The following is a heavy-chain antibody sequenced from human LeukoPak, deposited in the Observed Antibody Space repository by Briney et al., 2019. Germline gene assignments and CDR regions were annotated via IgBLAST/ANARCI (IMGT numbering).Heavy chain of an antibody. V-gene: IGHV3-30*02. CDR2: IRYDGSNK. J-gene: IGHJ4*02. CDR1: GFTFSSYW. CDR3: AVGATRPIPFDY. Sequence: PGGSLRLSCAASGFTFSSYWMSWVRQAPGKGLEWVAFIRYDGSNKYYADSVKGRFTISRDNSKNTLYLQMNSLRAEDTAVYYCAVGATRPIPFDYWGQGTLVTVSS. D-gene: IGHD1-26*01.